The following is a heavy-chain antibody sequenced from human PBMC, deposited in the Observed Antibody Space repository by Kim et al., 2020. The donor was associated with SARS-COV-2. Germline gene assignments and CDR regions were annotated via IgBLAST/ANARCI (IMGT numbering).Heavy chain of an antibody. CDR3: SKTWYSTSTGHCFDP. J-gene: IGHJ5*02. D-gene: IGHD6-6*01. CDR2: ISGGSTGT. CDR1: GFTFSSYA. Sequence: GGSLRLSCAASGFTFSSYAMTWVRQAPGKGLEWVSTISGGSTGTNYADSVKGRFTISRDNSKNTLYLQMNSLRAEDTAIYYCSKTWYSTSTGHCFDPWGQGTLVTVSS. V-gene: IGHV3-23*01.